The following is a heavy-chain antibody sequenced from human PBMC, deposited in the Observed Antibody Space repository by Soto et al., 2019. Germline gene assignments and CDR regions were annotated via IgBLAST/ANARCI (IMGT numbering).Heavy chain of an antibody. J-gene: IGHJ4*02. CDR1: GGSFSGYY. CDR3: ARGLSMKVVVQSDAPDKCYFDS. V-gene: IGHV4-34*01. D-gene: IGHD3-22*01. Sequence: PSETLSLTCAVFGGSFSGYYWTWIRQSPVKGLEWIGEISHSERANYNPSLKSRIAISVDTSKNQFFLKMTSVTAADSAIYYCARGLSMKVVVQSDAPDKCYFDSWSQGTLVTVSS. CDR2: ISHSERA.